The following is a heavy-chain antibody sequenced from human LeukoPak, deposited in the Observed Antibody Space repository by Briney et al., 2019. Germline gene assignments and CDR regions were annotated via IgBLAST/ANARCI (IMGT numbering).Heavy chain of an antibody. V-gene: IGHV1-18*01. CDR2: ISGYNGNT. CDR1: GYTFTNYG. Sequence: ASVKVSCKASGYTFTNYGLSWVRQAPGQGLEWMGWISGYNGNTKYVQKLQGRVTMTRDTSTTTAYMELSSLRSEDTAVYYCASSRGSYYDWFDPWGQGTLVTVSS. CDR3: ASSRGSYYDWFDP. D-gene: IGHD1-26*01. J-gene: IGHJ5*02.